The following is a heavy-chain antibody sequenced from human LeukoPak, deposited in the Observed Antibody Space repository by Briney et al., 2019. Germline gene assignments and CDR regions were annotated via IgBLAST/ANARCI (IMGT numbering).Heavy chain of an antibody. CDR3: ARDYFDSSGFYYVYFDF. CDR1: GFTFGSYW. CDR2: IKHDGSEK. V-gene: IGHV3-7*01. Sequence: GGSLRLSCAASGFTFGSYWMTWVRQAPGKGLEWVANIKHDGSEKYYVDSVKGRFTISRDNAKNSLYLQMNSLRAEDTAVYYCARDYFDSSGFYYVYFDFWGQGTLVTVSS. J-gene: IGHJ4*02. D-gene: IGHD3-22*01.